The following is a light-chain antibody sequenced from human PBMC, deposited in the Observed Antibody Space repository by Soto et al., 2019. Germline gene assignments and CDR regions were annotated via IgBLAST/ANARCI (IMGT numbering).Light chain of an antibody. Sequence: QSVLTQPPSASGSPGQSVTISCTGTSSDVGDYNYVSWYQQHPGKAPKLMIYEVIKRPSGVPDRFSGSKSGNTASLTVSGLQAEDEADYYCSSYAGRLYVFGTGTKVTVL. J-gene: IGLJ1*01. CDR3: SSYAGRLYV. V-gene: IGLV2-8*01. CDR1: SSDVGDYNY. CDR2: EVI.